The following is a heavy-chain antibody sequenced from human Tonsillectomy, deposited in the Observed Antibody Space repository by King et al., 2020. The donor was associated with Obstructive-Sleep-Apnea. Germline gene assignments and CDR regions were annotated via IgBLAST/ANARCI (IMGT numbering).Heavy chain of an antibody. Sequence: VQLVQSGAEVKKPGASVKVSCKASGYTFTGYYMNWVRQAPGQGLEWMGWINPYSGDTEYAQTFPGRVTMTRDTSISTAYMELSSLRSDDTALYYCASLGAISFLGTGSPADYWGQGTLGTVSS. CDR1: GYTFTGYY. CDR2: INPYSGDT. V-gene: IGHV1-2*02. J-gene: IGHJ4*02. CDR3: ASLGAISFLGTGSPADY. D-gene: IGHD2-2*02.